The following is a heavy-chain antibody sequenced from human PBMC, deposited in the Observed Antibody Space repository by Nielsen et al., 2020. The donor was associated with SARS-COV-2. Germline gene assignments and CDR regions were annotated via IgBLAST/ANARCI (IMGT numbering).Heavy chain of an antibody. D-gene: IGHD2-15*01. V-gene: IGHV3-30*18. CDR3: AKDWTAIVVVPSGGVDY. CDR2: ISYDGSNK. J-gene: IGHJ4*02. CDR1: GFTFSTYG. Sequence: LKISCAASGFTFSTYGMHWVRQAPGKGLEWVAAISYDGSNKYYVDPVKGRFTISRDNSKNTLYLQMSSLREEDTAVYYCAKDWTAIVVVPSGGVDYWGQGTLVTVSS.